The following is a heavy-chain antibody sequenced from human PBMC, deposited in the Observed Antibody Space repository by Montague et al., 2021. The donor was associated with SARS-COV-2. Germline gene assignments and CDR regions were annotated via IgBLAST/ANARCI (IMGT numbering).Heavy chain of an antibody. J-gene: IGHJ4*02. V-gene: IGHV4-39*01. CDR1: GDSVGSSDHY. D-gene: IGHD4-17*01. Sequence: SETLSLTCTVSGDSVGSSDHYWGWIRQPPGKGLEWLGIVYYSGYTYYSPSVKGRVTISIDASKNQFSLKLNSLTATDTAIYHCARRRLREDYFDLWGQGTLLTVSS. CDR3: ARRRLREDYFDL. CDR2: VYYSGYT.